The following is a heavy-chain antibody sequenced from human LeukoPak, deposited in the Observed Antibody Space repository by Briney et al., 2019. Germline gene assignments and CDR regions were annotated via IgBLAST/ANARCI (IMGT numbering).Heavy chain of an antibody. Sequence: GGSLRLSCAASGFTFSSYSMNWVRQAPGKGLEWVSYISSSSSNIYYADSVKGRFTISRDNAKNSLYLQMNSLRAEDTAVYYCASFIEPLTSRNYYYYYGMDVWGQGTTVTVSS. CDR2: ISSSSSNI. J-gene: IGHJ6*02. CDR3: ASFIEPLTSRNYYYYYGMDV. V-gene: IGHV3-48*01. CDR1: GFTFSSYS. D-gene: IGHD4/OR15-4a*01.